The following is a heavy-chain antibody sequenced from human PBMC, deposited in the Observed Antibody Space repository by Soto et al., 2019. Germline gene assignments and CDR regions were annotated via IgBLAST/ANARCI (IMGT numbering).Heavy chain of an antibody. J-gene: IGHJ4*02. CDR2: INSDGSTT. CDR3: ASAKIGDYFQVY. V-gene: IGHV3-74*01. CDR1: GFTFSGYW. Sequence: EVQLVESGGGLVQPGGSLRLSCAVSGFTFSGYWMHWVRQAPGKGLVWVSRINSDGSTTSYADSVKGRFTISRDNAKNTLYLQMPSLRAENTAVYFCASAKIGDYFQVYWGQGTLVTVSS. D-gene: IGHD4-17*01.